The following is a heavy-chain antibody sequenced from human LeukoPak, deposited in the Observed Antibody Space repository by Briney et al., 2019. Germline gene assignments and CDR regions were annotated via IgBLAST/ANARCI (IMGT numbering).Heavy chain of an antibody. J-gene: IGHJ6*02. D-gene: IGHD1-26*01. CDR3: ARRGGLEALGCYYYYGMDV. CDR2: ISSSSSYI. Sequence: LGGSLRLSCAASGFTFSSYSMNWVRQAPGKGLEWVSSISSSSSYIYYADSVKGRFTISRDNAKNSLYLQMNSLRAEDTAVYYCARRGGLEALGCYYYYGMDVWGQGTTVTVSS. V-gene: IGHV3-21*01. CDR1: GFTFSSYS.